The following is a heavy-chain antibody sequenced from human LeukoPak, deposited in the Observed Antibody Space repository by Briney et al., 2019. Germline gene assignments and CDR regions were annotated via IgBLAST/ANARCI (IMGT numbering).Heavy chain of an antibody. CDR1: GVSISNGGYL. Sequence: NASETLSLTCTVSGVSISNGGYLWSWIRQPPGKGLEYIGYIYDSEGTYYNPSLKSRVTVSVDRSKNQFSLKVYSVSAADTAVYYCASGIAYYQPSKNAFDFWGQGTMVIVSS. J-gene: IGHJ3*01. CDR3: ASGIAYYQPSKNAFDF. D-gene: IGHD2-2*01. V-gene: IGHV4-30-2*01. CDR2: IYDSEGT.